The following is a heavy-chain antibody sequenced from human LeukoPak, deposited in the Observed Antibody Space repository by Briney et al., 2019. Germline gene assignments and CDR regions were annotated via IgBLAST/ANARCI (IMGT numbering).Heavy chain of an antibody. CDR2: IIPIFGTA. J-gene: IGHJ4*02. Sequence: GASVKVSCKASGGTFSSYAISRVRQAPGQGLEWMGGIIPIFGTANYAQKFQGRVTITTDESTSTAYMELSSLRSEDTAVYYCARDHGGGSGWLNVPDYWGQGTLVTVSS. CDR1: GGTFSSYA. D-gene: IGHD6-19*01. CDR3: ARDHGGGSGWLNVPDY. V-gene: IGHV1-69*05.